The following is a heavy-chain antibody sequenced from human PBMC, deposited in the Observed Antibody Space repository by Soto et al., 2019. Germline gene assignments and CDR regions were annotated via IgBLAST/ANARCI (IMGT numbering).Heavy chain of an antibody. D-gene: IGHD3-10*01. V-gene: IGHV1-3*01. Sequence: ASVKASCKASGYTFTSYAMHWVRQAPGQRLEWMGWINAGNGNTKYSQKFQGRVTITRDTSASTAYMELSSLRSEDTAVYYCARDVLYGSGSYYSYYYYYMDVWGKGTTVTVSS. CDR1: GYTFTSYA. CDR2: INAGNGNT. J-gene: IGHJ6*03. CDR3: ARDVLYGSGSYYSYYYYYMDV.